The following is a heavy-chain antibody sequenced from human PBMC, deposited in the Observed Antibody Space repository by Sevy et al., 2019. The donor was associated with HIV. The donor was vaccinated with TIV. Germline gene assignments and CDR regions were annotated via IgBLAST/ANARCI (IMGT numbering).Heavy chain of an antibody. Sequence: GGSLRLSCAASGFNFRTYSMNWVRQAPGKGLEWLSSISGDSRYIYYSDSVKGRFTISRANAKNLLFLQMNNLRVEDTAIYYCARDLTIFGVFSGIDYWGQGNLVTVSS. D-gene: IGHD3-3*01. CDR3: ARDLTIFGVFSGIDY. CDR2: ISGDSRYI. V-gene: IGHV3-21*04. J-gene: IGHJ4*01. CDR1: GFNFRTYS.